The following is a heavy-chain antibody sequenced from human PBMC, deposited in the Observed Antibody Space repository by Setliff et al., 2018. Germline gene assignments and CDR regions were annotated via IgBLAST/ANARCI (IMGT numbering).Heavy chain of an antibody. D-gene: IGHD3-10*01. V-gene: IGHV7-4-1*02. Sequence: ASVKVSCKASGYTFTTYATTWMRQAPGQGLEYMGWINTNTGNPSYAQGFTGRYVFALDTSVSTAYLQINSLKAEDTAVYYCARARRFGTIVYRGDYYMDVWGEGTTVTVSS. CDR3: ARARRFGTIVYRGDYYMDV. J-gene: IGHJ6*03. CDR2: INTNTGNP. CDR1: GYTFTTYA.